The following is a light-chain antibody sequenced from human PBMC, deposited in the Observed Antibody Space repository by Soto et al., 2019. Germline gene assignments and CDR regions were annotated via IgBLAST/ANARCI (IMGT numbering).Light chain of an antibody. CDR3: SSYAGSFTYVV. CDR1: SSDVGGYNY. Sequence: QSALTQPRSVSGSPGQSVTISCTGTSSDVGGYNYVSWYQQHPGKSPKLIIYDVTTRPSGVPDRFSGSKSGNTASLTISGLQAEDEADYYCSSYAGSFTYVVFGGGTKVTVL. J-gene: IGLJ2*01. CDR2: DVT. V-gene: IGLV2-11*01.